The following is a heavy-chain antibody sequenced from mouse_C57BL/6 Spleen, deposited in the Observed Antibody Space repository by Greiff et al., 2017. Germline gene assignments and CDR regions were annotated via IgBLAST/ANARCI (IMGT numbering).Heavy chain of an antibody. D-gene: IGHD1-1*01. CDR2: IDPETGGT. J-gene: IGHJ3*01. Sequence: VQLVESGAELVRPGASVTLSCKASGYTFTDYEMHWVKQTPVHGLEWIGAIDPETGGTAYNQKFKGKAILTADKSSSAAYMELRSLTSEDSAVYYWTRPYGSSYGFAYWGQGTLVTVSA. V-gene: IGHV1-15*01. CDR3: TRPYGSSYGFAY. CDR1: GYTFTDYE.